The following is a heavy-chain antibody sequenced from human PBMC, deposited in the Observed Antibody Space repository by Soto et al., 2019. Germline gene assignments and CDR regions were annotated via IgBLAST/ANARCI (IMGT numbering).Heavy chain of an antibody. CDR3: ARDRSNSPDLFDS. Sequence: QVQLQESGPGLVKPSQTLSLTCSVSGGSINSDEYYWSWIRQPPGGGLEGIGHVYYTGSTSYSPSLKSRLTISIDTSKNQCSLRLTSVSAADAAVYYCARDRSNSPDLFDSWGQGTLVAVSS. CDR2: VYYTGST. D-gene: IGHD4-4*01. CDR1: GGSINSDEYY. V-gene: IGHV4-30-4*01. J-gene: IGHJ4*02.